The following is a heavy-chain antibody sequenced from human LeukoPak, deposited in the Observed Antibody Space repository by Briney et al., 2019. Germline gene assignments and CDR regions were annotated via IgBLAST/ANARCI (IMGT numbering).Heavy chain of an antibody. CDR2: IYYSGST. CDR3: ARDHPTGYHEHLFDY. V-gene: IGHV4-30-4*01. D-gene: IGHD3-9*01. J-gene: IGHJ4*02. CDR1: GGSISSGDYY. Sequence: SQTLSLTCTVSGGSISSGDYYWSWIRQPPGKGLEWIGYIYYSGSTYYNPSLKSRVTISVDTSKNQFSLKLSSVTAADTAVYYCARDHPTGYHEHLFDYWGQGTLVTVSS.